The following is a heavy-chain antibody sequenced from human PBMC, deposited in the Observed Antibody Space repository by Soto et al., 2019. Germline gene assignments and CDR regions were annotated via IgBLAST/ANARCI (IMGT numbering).Heavy chain of an antibody. V-gene: IGHV5-51*01. CDR3: ASTSIAAAGKDYNWFDP. CDR1: GYSFTSYW. J-gene: IGHJ5*02. CDR2: IYPSDSDT. Sequence: PGESLKISCKGSGYSFTSYWIGWVRQMPGKGLEWMGIIYPSDSDTRYSPSFQGQVTISADKSISTAYLQWSSLKASDTAMYYCASTSIAAAGKDYNWFDPWGQGTLVTVSS. D-gene: IGHD6-13*01.